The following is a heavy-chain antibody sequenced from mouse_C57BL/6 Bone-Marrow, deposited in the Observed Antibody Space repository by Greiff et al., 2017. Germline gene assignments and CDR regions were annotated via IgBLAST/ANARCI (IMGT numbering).Heavy chain of an antibody. V-gene: IGHV1-82*01. D-gene: IGHD1-1*01. CDR2: IYPGDGDT. CDR3: AGWDYGSSYGYFDV. Sequence: VQLQQSGPELVKPGASVKISCKASGYAFSSSWMNWVKQRPGKGLEWIGRIYPGDGDTNYNGKFKGKATLTADKSSSTAYMQLSSLTSEDSAVYFCAGWDYGSSYGYFDVWGTGTTVTVSS. CDR1: GYAFSSSW. J-gene: IGHJ1*03.